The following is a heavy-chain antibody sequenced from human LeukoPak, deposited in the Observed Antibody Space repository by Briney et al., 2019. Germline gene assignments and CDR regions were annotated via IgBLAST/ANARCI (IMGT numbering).Heavy chain of an antibody. J-gene: IGHJ5*02. V-gene: IGHV3-33*01. CDR3: ARAERQEWFNP. CDR1: GYIFSNYG. Sequence: GGSLRPSCAASGYIFSNYGMHWVRQAPGKGLEWVAVIWYDERKTLYADSVKGRFTISRDKSTNTLYLQMNSLRVEDTAVYYCARAERQEWFNPWGQGTLVTVSS. CDR2: IWYDERKT.